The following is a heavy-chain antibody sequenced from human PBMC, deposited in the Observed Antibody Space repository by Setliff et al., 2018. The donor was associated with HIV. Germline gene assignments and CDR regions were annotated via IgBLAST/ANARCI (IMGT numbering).Heavy chain of an antibody. CDR2: ISPHSGGT. Sequence: GASVKVSCKASGYTFTDYFMHWVRQAPGQGLEWMGWISPHSGGTRTTRTFRGRVTMTRDTSINTAYMELSGVRSDDTAVYFCARQLSNSFDYWGQGTLVTVSS. J-gene: IGHJ4*02. CDR1: GYTFTDYF. V-gene: IGHV1-2*02. D-gene: IGHD1-1*01. CDR3: ARQLSNSFDY.